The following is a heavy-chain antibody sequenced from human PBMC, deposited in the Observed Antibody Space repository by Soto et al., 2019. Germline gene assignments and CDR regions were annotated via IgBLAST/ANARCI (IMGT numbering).Heavy chain of an antibody. J-gene: IGHJ6*02. CDR2: IYYSGST. CDR1: GGSISSYY. CDR3: ARDRRRSGYDWVYYYSGMDV. V-gene: IGHV4-59*01. Sequence: SETLSLTCTVSGGSISSYYWSWIRQPPGKGLEWIGYIYYSGSTNYNPSLKSRVTISVDTSKNQFSLKLSSVTAADTAVYYCARDRRRSGYDWVYYYSGMDVWGQGTTVTVSS. D-gene: IGHD5-12*01.